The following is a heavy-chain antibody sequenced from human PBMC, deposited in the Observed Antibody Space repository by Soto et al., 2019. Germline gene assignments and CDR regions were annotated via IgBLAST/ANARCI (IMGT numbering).Heavy chain of an antibody. Sequence: QVQLVQSGAEVKKPGSSVTVSCKASGGTFSSYAISWVRQAPGQGLEWMGGIIPIFGTANYAQKFQGRVTITADESTSTAYMELSSLRSEDTAVYYCARDRETYYYDSSGYSRDYWGQGTLVTVSS. CDR1: GGTFSSYA. V-gene: IGHV1-69*01. D-gene: IGHD3-22*01. J-gene: IGHJ4*02. CDR2: IIPIFGTA. CDR3: ARDRETYYYDSSGYSRDY.